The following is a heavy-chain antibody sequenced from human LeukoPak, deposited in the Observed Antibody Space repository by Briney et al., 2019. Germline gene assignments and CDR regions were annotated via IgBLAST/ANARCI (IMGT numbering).Heavy chain of an antibody. D-gene: IGHD6-13*01. CDR3: ARSSGQLGYFDY. J-gene: IGHJ4*02. V-gene: IGHV4-59*08. Sequence: PSETLSLTCTVSGGSISSYYCSWIRQPPGKGLEWIGYIYYSGSTNYNPSLKSRVTISVDTSKNQFSLKLRSVTAADTAVYYCARSSGQLGYFDYWGQGTLVTVSS. CDR1: GGSISSYY. CDR2: IYYSGST.